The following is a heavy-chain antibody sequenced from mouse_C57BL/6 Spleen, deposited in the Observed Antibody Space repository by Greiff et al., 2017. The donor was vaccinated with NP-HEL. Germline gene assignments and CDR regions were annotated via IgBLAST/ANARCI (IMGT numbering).Heavy chain of an antibody. CDR3: ARRYGSSSFAY. CDR1: GYTFTSYW. CDR2: IDPSDSYT. J-gene: IGHJ3*01. D-gene: IGHD1-1*01. Sequence: QVQLKQPGAELVKPGASVKLSCKASGYTFTSYWMQWVKQRPGQGLEWIGEIDPSDSYTNYNQKFKGKATLTVDTSSSTAYMQLSSLTSEDSAVYYCARRYGSSSFAYWGQGTLVTVSA. V-gene: IGHV1-50*01.